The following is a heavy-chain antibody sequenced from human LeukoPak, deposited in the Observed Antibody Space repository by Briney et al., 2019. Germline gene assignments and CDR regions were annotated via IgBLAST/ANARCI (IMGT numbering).Heavy chain of an antibody. CDR2: IKQDGSEK. CDR3: ATSAARAIES. D-gene: IGHD6-25*01. V-gene: IGHV3-7*01. CDR1: GFTFSSYW. Sequence: GGSLRLYCAASGFTFSSYWMSWVSQAPGKGLECVANIKQDGSEKYYVDSVRGRFTLSRDNAKNSLYLQMNSLRVEDTAVYYCATSAARAIESWGQGTLVTVSS. J-gene: IGHJ4*02.